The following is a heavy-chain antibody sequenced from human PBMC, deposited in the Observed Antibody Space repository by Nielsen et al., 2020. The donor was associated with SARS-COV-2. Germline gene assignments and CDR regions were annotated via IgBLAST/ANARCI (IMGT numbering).Heavy chain of an antibody. Sequence: WVRQAPGQGLEWMGWISAYNGNTNYAQKLQGRVTTTTDTSTSTAYMELRSLRSDDTAVYYCARVAEGSFDPWGQGTLVTISS. V-gene: IGHV1-18*01. J-gene: IGHJ5*02. CDR3: ARVAEGSFDP. D-gene: IGHD6-19*01. CDR2: ISAYNGNT.